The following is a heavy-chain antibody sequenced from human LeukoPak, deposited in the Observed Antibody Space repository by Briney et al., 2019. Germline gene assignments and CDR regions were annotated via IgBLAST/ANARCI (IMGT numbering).Heavy chain of an antibody. J-gene: IGHJ3*02. CDR3: AREHRGGAFDI. CDR1: GGPISSYY. D-gene: IGHD2-21*01. V-gene: IGHV4-59*01. CDR2: IYYSGST. Sequence: SETLSLTCTVSGGPISSYYWSWIRQPPGKGLEWIGYIYYSGSTNYNPSLKSRVTISVDTSKNQFSLKLSSVTAADTAVYYCAREHRGGAFDIWGQGTMVTVSS.